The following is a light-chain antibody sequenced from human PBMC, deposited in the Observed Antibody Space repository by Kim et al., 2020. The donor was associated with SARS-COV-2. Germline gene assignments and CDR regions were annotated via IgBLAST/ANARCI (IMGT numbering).Light chain of an antibody. CDR2: GNS. CDR1: GSNIGAGYD. CDR3: QSYDNSLSGYV. Sequence: TVTISCTGSGSNIGAGYDVHWYQQLPGTAPKLLIYGNSNRPSGVPDRFSGSKSGTSASLAITGLQAEDEADYYCQSYDNSLSGYVFGTGTKVTVL. V-gene: IGLV1-40*01. J-gene: IGLJ1*01.